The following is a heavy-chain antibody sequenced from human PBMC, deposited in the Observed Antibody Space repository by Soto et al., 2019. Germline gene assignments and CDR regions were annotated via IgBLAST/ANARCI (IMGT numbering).Heavy chain of an antibody. V-gene: IGHV4-59*01. J-gene: IGHJ6*02. D-gene: IGHD1-20*01. CDR1: GGSISSYY. Sequence: KPSETLSLTCTVSGGSISSYYWSWIRQPPGKGLEWIGYIYYSGSTNYNPSLKSRVTISVDTSKNQFSLKLSSVTAADTAVYYCARDGTNWNYYYYYGMDVWGQGTTVTVSS. CDR3: ARDGTNWNYYYYYGMDV. CDR2: IYYSGST.